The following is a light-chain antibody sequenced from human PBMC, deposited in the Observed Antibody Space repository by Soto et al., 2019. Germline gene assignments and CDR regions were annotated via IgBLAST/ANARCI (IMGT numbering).Light chain of an antibody. V-gene: IGKV3D-15*01. CDR1: QSVSSY. Sequence: PGERATLSCRASQSVSSYLAWYQQKPGQAPRLLIYDASNRATGIPARFSGSGSGTEFTLTISSLQSEDFALYYCQQYNNWPLTFGGGTKVDIK. CDR3: QQYNNWPLT. CDR2: DAS. J-gene: IGKJ4*01.